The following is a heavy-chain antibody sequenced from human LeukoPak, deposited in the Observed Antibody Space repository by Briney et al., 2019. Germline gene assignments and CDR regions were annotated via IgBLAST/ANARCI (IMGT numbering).Heavy chain of an antibody. CDR2: ISYDGSNK. Sequence: GGSLRLSCAASGFTFSSYGMHWVRQAPGKGLEWVAVISYDGSNKYYADSVKGRFTISRDNSKNTLYLQMVGLRAEDTAVYYCAQEVNTAVDLWGQGTLVTVSS. CDR3: AQEVNTAVDL. D-gene: IGHD5-18*01. V-gene: IGHV3-30*18. J-gene: IGHJ4*02. CDR1: GFTFSSYG.